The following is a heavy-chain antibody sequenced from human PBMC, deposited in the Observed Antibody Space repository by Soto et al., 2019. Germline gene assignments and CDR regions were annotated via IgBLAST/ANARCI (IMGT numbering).Heavy chain of an antibody. CDR3: ARGKDCYYYACYSRMDV. J-gene: IGHJ6*02. Sequence: QVQLVQSGAEVKKPGASVKVSCKASGDTFTSYDINWVRQATGQGLEWIGWVNANSGNTGYAQKFQGIVTMTRNTSVSTCYMELSLFRSADTVGYDCARGKDCYYYACYSRMDVWGQGTTVTVS. CDR2: VNANSGNT. D-gene: IGHD2-21*01. V-gene: IGHV1-8*01. CDR1: GDTFTSYD.